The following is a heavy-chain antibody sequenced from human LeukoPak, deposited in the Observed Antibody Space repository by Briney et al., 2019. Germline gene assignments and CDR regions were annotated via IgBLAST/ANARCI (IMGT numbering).Heavy chain of an antibody. J-gene: IGHJ4*02. CDR1: GFTFDDYA. CDR3: AKDLYSSNWYYFDY. V-gene: IGHV3-9*01. D-gene: IGHD6-13*01. CDR2: INWNSGSV. Sequence: GRSLRLSCAASGFTFDDYAMPWVRQAPGKGLEWVSGINWNSGSVDYADSVKGRFTISRDNAKNSLYLQMNSLRPEDTALYYCAKDLYSSNWYYFDYWGQGTLVTVSS.